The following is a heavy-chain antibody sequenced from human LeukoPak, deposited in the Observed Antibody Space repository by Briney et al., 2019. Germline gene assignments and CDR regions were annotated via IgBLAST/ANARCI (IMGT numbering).Heavy chain of an antibody. CDR3: AREGQGFPADHFDY. Sequence: GGSLRLSCAASGFTFSSYAMSWVRQAPGKGLEWVSYISSSSSYTNYADSVKGRFTISRDNAKNSLYLQMNSLRAEDTAVYYCAREGQGFPADHFDYWGQGTLVTVSS. J-gene: IGHJ4*02. D-gene: IGHD2-2*01. CDR1: GFTFSSYA. V-gene: IGHV3-21*05. CDR2: ISSSSSYT.